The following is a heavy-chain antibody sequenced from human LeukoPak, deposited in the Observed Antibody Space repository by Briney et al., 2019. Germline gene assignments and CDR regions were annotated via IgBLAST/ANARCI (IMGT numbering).Heavy chain of an antibody. V-gene: IGHV1-18*04. CDR2: TSYNGNT. CDR3: ARHSGSGWQALGY. D-gene: IGHD6-19*01. CDR1: GYTFSNYG. Sequence: GASVKVSCKASGYTFSNYGISWVRQAPGLGLEWMGWTSYNGNTNYAQNFQDRVTMTTDTSTTTAYMEVRSLESDDTAVYYCARHSGSGWQALGYWGQGTLVTVSS. J-gene: IGHJ4*02.